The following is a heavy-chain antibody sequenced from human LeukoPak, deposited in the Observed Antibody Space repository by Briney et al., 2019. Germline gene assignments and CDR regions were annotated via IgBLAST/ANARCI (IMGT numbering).Heavy chain of an antibody. D-gene: IGHD3-3*01. CDR3: VRGSLASGVVVYYYYYLGV. V-gene: IGHV3-53*01. Sequence: GGSLRLSCAASGFTVSSNYMSWVRQAPGKGLEWVSVIYSGGSTYYADSVKGRFTISRDNAKNSLYLQMNSLRAEDTAVYYCVRGSLASGVVVYYYYYLGVWGKGTTVTVSS. J-gene: IGHJ6*03. CDR2: IYSGGST. CDR1: GFTVSSNY.